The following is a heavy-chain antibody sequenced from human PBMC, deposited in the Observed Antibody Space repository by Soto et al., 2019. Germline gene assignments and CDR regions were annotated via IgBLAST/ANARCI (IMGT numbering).Heavy chain of an antibody. J-gene: IGHJ4*02. V-gene: IGHV3-23*01. CDR3: AKRYCSGAYCALFDY. Sequence: LRLSCAASGFTFSSFDMTWVRQAPGKGLEWVSTVSNSGLTTYYADSVKGRFTISRDNSKNTLFLQMNSLRAEDTAVYYCAKRYCSGAYCALFDYWGQGTLVTVSS. CDR2: VSNSGLTT. D-gene: IGHD2-15*01. CDR1: GFTFSSFD.